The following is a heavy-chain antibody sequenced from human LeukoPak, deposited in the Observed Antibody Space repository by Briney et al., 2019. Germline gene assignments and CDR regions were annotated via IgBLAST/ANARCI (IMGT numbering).Heavy chain of an antibody. J-gene: IGHJ4*01. V-gene: IGHV3-48*02. Sequence: GGSLRLSCTASGFTFSHFSMNWVRLAPGKGLQWVSFISGSSKTIYYGDSVKGRFTISRDNAKNSLYLQMYGLRDEDAALYFCARDSGNYIDYWGQGTQVVVSS. CDR3: ARDSGNYIDY. CDR1: GFTFSHFS. D-gene: IGHD2/OR15-2a*01. CDR2: ISGSSKTI.